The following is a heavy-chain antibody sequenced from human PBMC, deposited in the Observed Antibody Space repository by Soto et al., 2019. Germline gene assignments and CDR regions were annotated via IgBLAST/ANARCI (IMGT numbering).Heavy chain of an antibody. CDR1: GFTFSSYA. J-gene: IGHJ4*02. CDR2: ISGSGGST. CDR3: ARASLNYQLLLFYFFDY. D-gene: IGHD2-2*01. V-gene: IGHV3-23*01. Sequence: EVQLLESGGGLVQPGGSLRLSCAASGFTFSSYAMSWVRQAPGKGLEWVSAISGSGGSTYYADSVKGRFTISRDNSKNTLYLQMNSLRAEDTAAYSCARASLNYQLLLFYFFDYWGQGTLVTGSS.